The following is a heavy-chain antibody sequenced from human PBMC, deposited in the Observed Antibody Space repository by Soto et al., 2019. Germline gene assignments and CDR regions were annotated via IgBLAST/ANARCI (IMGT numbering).Heavy chain of an antibody. D-gene: IGHD3-10*01. J-gene: IGHJ6*02. CDR3: ARKGFGALHGLVDV. CDR2: VHHSWGS. CDR1: NGSISNYY. V-gene: IGHV4-59*08. Sequence: QVQLQESGPGLVKPSETLSLSCTVSNGSISNYYGSWIRQPPGKGMEWIGYVHHSWGSFYNPSLQIGVAIAPDTSKSQLSLKMTPLSATDRAGYYCARKGFGALHGLVDVWGQGITVTVSS.